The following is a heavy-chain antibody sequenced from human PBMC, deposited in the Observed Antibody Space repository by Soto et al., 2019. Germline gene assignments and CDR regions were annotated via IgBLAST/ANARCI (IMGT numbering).Heavy chain of an antibody. Sequence: GSLRLSCAASGFTVSSNYMSWVRQAPGKGLEWVSVIYSGGSTYYADSVKGRFTISRDNSKNTLYLQMNSLRAEDTAVYYCARGGGYCSGGSCFEYFQHWGQGTLVTVSS. J-gene: IGHJ1*01. V-gene: IGHV3-66*01. D-gene: IGHD2-15*01. CDR1: GFTVSSNY. CDR3: ARGGGYCSGGSCFEYFQH. CDR2: IYSGGST.